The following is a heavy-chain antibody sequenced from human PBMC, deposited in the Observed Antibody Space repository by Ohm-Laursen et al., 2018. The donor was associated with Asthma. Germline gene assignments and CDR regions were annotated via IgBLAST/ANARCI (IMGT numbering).Heavy chain of an antibody. CDR2: ISFDGSKK. J-gene: IGHJ4*02. Sequence: SLRLSCTASGLTFNANAFHWVRQAPGKGLEWVAIISFDGSKKYYAESVKGRFTISRDNSKNTVSLQMNSLRVEDTAVYYCARDVMEWYLPAFDFWGQGTLVTVSS. D-gene: IGHD3-3*01. CDR1: GLTFNANA. CDR3: ARDVMEWYLPAFDF. V-gene: IGHV3-30*03.